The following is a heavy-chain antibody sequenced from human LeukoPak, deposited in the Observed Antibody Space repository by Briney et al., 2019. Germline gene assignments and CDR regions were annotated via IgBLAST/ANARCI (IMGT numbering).Heavy chain of an antibody. CDR3: AKVVSGTFDI. Sequence: PGGSLRLSCAASGFTFSNYGMSWVRQAPGRGLEWVSAISSSSGGTYYADSVKGRFTISRDNSKNTLYLQMNSLRAEDTAVYYCAKVVSGTFDIWGQGTTVTVSS. D-gene: IGHD3-10*01. CDR1: GFTFSNYG. CDR2: ISSSSGGT. J-gene: IGHJ3*02. V-gene: IGHV3-23*01.